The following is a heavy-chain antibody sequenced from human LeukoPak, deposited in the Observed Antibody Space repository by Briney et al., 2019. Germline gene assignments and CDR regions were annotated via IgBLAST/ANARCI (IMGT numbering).Heavy chain of an antibody. CDR2: INDSGGST. CDR3: ARDSEFDL. J-gene: IGHJ2*01. CDR1: GFTFSSHA. Sequence: GGSLRVSCAASGFTFSSHAMTWVRQAPGKGLEWVSTINDSGGSTFYADSVKGRFTISRDNSKNTLYLQMNSLRVEDTAVYYCARDSEFDLWGRGTLVIVSS. V-gene: IGHV3-23*01.